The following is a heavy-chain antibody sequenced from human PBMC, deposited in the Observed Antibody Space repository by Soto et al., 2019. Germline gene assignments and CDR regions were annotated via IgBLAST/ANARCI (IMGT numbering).Heavy chain of an antibody. V-gene: IGHV4-59*01. CDR2: IYYSGST. D-gene: IGHD6-13*01. CDR1: GGSISSYY. CDR3: ARDRIAAAGTAYYYYGMDV. Sequence: NPSETLSLTCTVSGGSISSYYWSWIRQPPGKGLEWIGYIYYSGSTNYNPSLKSRVTISVDTSKNQFSLKLSSVTAADTAVYYCARDRIAAAGTAYYYYGMDVWGQGTTVTVSS. J-gene: IGHJ6*02.